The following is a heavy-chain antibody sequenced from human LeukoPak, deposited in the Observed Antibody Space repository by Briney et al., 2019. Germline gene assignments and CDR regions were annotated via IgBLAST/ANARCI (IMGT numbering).Heavy chain of an antibody. CDR3: ARCMVHIGGWCNWFDP. Sequence: GGSLRLSCAASGFRVDNYALNWVRQTPGKGLEWVSSFTITGDRYYGSSVKGRFIISRDHSSNTLYLQMSSLRAEDTALYYCARCMVHIGGWCNWFDPWGQGTLVTVSS. D-gene: IGHD6-19*01. CDR1: GFRVDNYA. V-gene: IGHV3-23*01. J-gene: IGHJ5*02. CDR2: FTITGDR.